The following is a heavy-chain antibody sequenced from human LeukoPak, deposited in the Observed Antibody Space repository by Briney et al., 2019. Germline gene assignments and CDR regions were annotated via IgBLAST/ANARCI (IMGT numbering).Heavy chain of an antibody. CDR1: GYTFTSYS. CDR3: GRDPKLGIRGYTYGYIDH. V-gene: IGHV7-4-1*02. J-gene: IGHJ4*02. Sequence: ASVKVSCKASGYTFTSYSMNWVRQAPGQGLEYMGWINANTGNPSYAQGFFTGRYVFSLDTSASTAYLQINGLKADDTAVYYCGRDPKLGIRGYTYGYIDHWGQGTLLTVAS. D-gene: IGHD5-18*01. CDR2: INANTGNP.